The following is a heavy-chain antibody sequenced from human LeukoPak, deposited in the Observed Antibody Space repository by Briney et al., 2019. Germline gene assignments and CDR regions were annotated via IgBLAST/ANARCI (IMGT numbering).Heavy chain of an antibody. CDR1: GGTFSSYA. V-gene: IGHV1-69*05. Sequence: SVKVSCKASGGTFSSYAISWVRQAPGQGLEWMGGIIPIFGTANYAQKFQGRVTITTDESTSTAYMELSSLRSEDTAVYYCARAGCSSTSCYRGPFDYWGQGTLVTASS. CDR3: ARAGCSSTSCYRGPFDY. CDR2: IIPIFGTA. D-gene: IGHD2-2*02. J-gene: IGHJ4*02.